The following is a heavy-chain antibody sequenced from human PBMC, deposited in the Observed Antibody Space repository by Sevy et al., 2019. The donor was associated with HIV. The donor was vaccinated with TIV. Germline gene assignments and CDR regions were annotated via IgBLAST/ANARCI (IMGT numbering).Heavy chain of an antibody. CDR1: GFSLSTSGVG. D-gene: IGHD5-18*01. CDR3: ARSGGYSYGPEGYCFDY. J-gene: IGHJ4*02. Sequence: SGPTLVKPTQTLTLTCTFSGFSLSTSGVGVGWIRQPPGKALEWLARIYWDDDKRYSPSLKSRLTITKDTSKNQVVLTMTNMDPVDTATYYCARSGGYSYGPEGYCFDYWRQGTLVTVSS. V-gene: IGHV2-5*02. CDR2: IYWDDDK.